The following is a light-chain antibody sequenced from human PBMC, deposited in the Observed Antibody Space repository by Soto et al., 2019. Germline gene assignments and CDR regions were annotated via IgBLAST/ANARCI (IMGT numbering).Light chain of an antibody. Sequence: EIVMTQSPATLSVSPGERATLSCRASQSVSSNLAWYQQNPGQAPRLLIYGASTRATGIQARYSGSRSRTEFNLTINSLQSEDFAVYCCRQYTRWSSMYSFGQGTKLVFK. CDR3: RQYTRWSSMYS. CDR1: QSVSSN. J-gene: IGKJ2*01. V-gene: IGKV3-15*01. CDR2: GAS.